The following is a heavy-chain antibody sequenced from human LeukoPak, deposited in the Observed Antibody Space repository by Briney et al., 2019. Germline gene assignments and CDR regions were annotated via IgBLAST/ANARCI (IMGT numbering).Heavy chain of an antibody. Sequence: GGSLRLSCAASGFTFSSYSMNWVRQAPGKGLEWVSSISSSSSYIYYADSVKGRFTISRDNAKNSLYLQMNSQRAEDTAVYYCARDLGYDYRFDYGGQGTLVTVSS. CDR1: GFTFSSYS. CDR3: ARDLGYDYRFDY. D-gene: IGHD5-12*01. CDR2: ISSSSSYI. J-gene: IGHJ4*02. V-gene: IGHV3-21*01.